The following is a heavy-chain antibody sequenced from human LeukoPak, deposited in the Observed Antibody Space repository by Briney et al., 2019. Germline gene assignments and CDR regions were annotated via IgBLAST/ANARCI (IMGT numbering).Heavy chain of an antibody. CDR3: ATDTHGFTGFGGLLES. CDR2: ISYDGNNK. V-gene: IGHV3-30*03. D-gene: IGHD3-9*01. J-gene: IGHJ4*02. Sequence: ISYDGNNKYYADSVKGRFTISRDNSKSTLYLQMNSLRAEDTAVYYCATDTHGFTGFGGLLESWGRGTLVTVSS.